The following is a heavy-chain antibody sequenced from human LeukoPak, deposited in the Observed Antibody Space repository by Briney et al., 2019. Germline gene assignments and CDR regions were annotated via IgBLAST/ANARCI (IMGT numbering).Heavy chain of an antibody. J-gene: IGHJ5*02. V-gene: IGHV4-61*08. CDR2: ILYSGRI. Sequence: PSETPSLTCTVSGXSVXXSGXXWXXXRXPXGKGXXXIGNILYSGRIDYKPSLQSRATISLDTSNNQFSLTLRSVTAADTAVYYCVSLAAGESGRGSWGQGTLVTVSS. CDR1: GXSVXXSGXX. D-gene: IGHD3-10*01. CDR3: VSLAAGESGRGS.